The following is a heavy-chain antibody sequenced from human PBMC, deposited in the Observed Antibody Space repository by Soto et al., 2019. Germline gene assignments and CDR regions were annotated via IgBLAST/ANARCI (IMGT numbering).Heavy chain of an antibody. CDR2: SIPIFGTA. CDR3: ATGRGSGGFDS. D-gene: IGHD3-16*01. Sequence: QVQLVQSGTEVKKPGSSVRVSCKASGGTSNRFAFSWVRQAPGQGLEWMGGSIPIFGTANYAPRFQGRATITADESTSTGYMELSGLRSDDMATYYCATGRGSGGFDSWGQGTRVLVSS. J-gene: IGHJ4*02. V-gene: IGHV1-69*01. CDR1: GGTSNRFA.